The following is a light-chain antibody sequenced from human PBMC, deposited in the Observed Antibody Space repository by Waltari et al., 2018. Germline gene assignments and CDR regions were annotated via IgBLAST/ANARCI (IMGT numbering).Light chain of an antibody. Sequence: QPALTQPPSVSGTPGQTVPISCSGSSSNIGSNTVNWYQVLPGSAPSLFIHNNNQRPSDVPARSSGSKSGTSASLAISGLQSEDEADYYCGGWDDTLTGPYVFGSGTKVIVL. CDR2: NNN. V-gene: IGLV1-44*01. J-gene: IGLJ1*01. CDR3: GGWDDTLTGPYV. CDR1: SSNIGSNT.